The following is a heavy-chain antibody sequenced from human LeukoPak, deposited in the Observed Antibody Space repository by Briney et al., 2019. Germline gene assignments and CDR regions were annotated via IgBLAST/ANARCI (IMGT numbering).Heavy chain of an antibody. D-gene: IGHD6-19*01. CDR3: AKVGYSSGWYFYFDY. Sequence: GGSLRLSCAASGFTFSSYAMSWVRQAPGKGLEWVSAISGSGGSTYYADSVKGRFTISRDNSKNTLYLQMNSLRAEDTAVYYCAKVGYSSGWYFYFDYWGQGTLVTVSS. J-gene: IGHJ4*02. V-gene: IGHV3-23*01. CDR2: ISGSGGST. CDR1: GFTFSSYA.